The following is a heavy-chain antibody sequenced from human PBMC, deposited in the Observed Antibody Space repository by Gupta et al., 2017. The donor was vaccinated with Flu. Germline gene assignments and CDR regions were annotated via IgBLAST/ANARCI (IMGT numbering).Heavy chain of an antibody. CDR2: IYWDDDK. CDR3: AHRPDNCGGDCLQYNWFDP. Sequence: QITLKESGPTLVKPTQTLTLTCTFSGFSLSTSGVGVGWIRQPPGKALEWLALIYWDDDKRYSPSLKSRLTITKDTSKNQVVLTMTNMDPVDTATYYCAHRPDNCGGDCLQYNWFDPWGQGTLVTVSS. D-gene: IGHD2-21*02. V-gene: IGHV2-5*02. J-gene: IGHJ5*02. CDR1: GFSLSTSGVG.